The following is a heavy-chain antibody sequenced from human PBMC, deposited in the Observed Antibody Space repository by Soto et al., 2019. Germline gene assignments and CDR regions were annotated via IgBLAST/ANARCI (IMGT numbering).Heavy chain of an antibody. J-gene: IGHJ4*02. CDR2: ISAYNGNT. D-gene: IGHD3-9*01. CDR1: GYTFTSYG. CDR3: ASEVGAESDTWTGSFGY. Sequence: APVKVSCKASGYTFTSYGISWVRQAPGQGLEWMGWISAYNGNTNYAQKLQGRVTMTTDTSTSTAYMELRSLRSDDTSVYYCASEVGAESDTWTGSFGYWERGTRGAVSS. V-gene: IGHV1-18*01.